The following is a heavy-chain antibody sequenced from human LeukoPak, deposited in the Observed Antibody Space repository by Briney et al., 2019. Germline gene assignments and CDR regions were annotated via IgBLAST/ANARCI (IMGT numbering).Heavy chain of an antibody. Sequence: SETLSLTCTVSGGSNSSYYWSWIRQPPGKGLEWIGYIYYSGSTNYNPSLKSRVTISVDTSKNQFSLKLSSVTAADTAVYYCARRMVVDSGRNYYYYGMDVWGKGTTVTVSS. CDR1: GGSNSSYY. CDR3: ARRMVVDSGRNYYYYGMDV. J-gene: IGHJ6*04. D-gene: IGHD3-10*01. CDR2: IYYSGST. V-gene: IGHV4-59*01.